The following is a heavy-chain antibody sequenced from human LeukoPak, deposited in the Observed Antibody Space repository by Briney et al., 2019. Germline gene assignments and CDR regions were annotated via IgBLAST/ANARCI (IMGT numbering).Heavy chain of an antibody. CDR2: IYYSGST. Sequence: SETLSLTCTVSGSSISSYYWSWIREPPGKGLEWIGYIYYSGSTNYNPSLKSRVTISVDTSKNQFSLKLSSVTAADTAVYYCARTGEVTAFDYWGQGTLVTVSS. CDR3: ARTGEVTAFDY. J-gene: IGHJ4*02. V-gene: IGHV4-59*01. CDR1: GSSISSYY. D-gene: IGHD3-10*01.